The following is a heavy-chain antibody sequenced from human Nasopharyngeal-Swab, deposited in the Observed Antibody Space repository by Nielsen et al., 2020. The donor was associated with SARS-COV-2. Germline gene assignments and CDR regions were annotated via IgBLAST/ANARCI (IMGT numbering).Heavy chain of an antibody. CDR1: GFTFSSYA. V-gene: IGHV3-23*01. CDR3: AKDGGNSPYYYYGMDV. Sequence: GESLKISCAASGFTFSSYAMSWVRQAPGKGLEWVSAISGSGGSTYYADSAKGRFTISRDNSKNTLYLQMNSLRAEDTAVYYCAKDGGNSPYYYYGMDVWGQGTTVTVSS. CDR2: ISGSGGST. J-gene: IGHJ6*02. D-gene: IGHD4-23*01.